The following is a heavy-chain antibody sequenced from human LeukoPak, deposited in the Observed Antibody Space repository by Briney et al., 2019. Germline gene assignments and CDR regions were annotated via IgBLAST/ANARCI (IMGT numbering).Heavy chain of an antibody. CDR2: IWYDGSNK. D-gene: IGHD2-2*01. J-gene: IGHJ4*02. CDR1: GFTFSSYG. V-gene: IGHV3-33*01. Sequence: PGGSLRLSCAASGFTFSSYGMHWVRQAPGKGLEWVAVIWYDGSNKYYADSVKGRFTISRDNSKNTLYLQMNSLRAEDTAVYYCARDIRGFCSSTSCDRFDYWGQGTLVTVSS. CDR3: ARDIRGFCSSTSCDRFDY.